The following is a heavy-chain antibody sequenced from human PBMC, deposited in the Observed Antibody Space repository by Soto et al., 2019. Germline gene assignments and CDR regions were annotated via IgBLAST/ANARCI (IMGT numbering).Heavy chain of an antibody. CDR1: SVSIASGGFY. J-gene: IGHJ5*02. Sequence: QVQLQESGPGLVKPSQTLSLTCTVSSVSIASGGFYWAWIRHYPGLGLVWIGSMYSSGTTYYNPSLRSRITMSLDTSKNQFSLELSSVSAADTAVYYCARDRGSVSGYDYMSWGRGTLVTVSS. D-gene: IGHD5-12*01. CDR3: ARDRGSVSGYDYMS. CDR2: MYSSGTT. V-gene: IGHV4-31*03.